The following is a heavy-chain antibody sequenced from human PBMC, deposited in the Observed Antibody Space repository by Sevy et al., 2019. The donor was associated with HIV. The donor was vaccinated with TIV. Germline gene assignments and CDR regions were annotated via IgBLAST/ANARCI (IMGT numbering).Heavy chain of an antibody. CDR3: AGGGALDY. CDR2: IKQDGSEK. Sequence: VGSLRLSCAASEFTFSAYWMTWIRQAPGKGLEWVANIKQDGSEKYYGDSVKGRFTISRDNAKNSLYLQMNSLRVEDTAVYYCAGGGALDYWVQGTLVTVSS. V-gene: IGHV3-7*01. CDR1: EFTFSAYW. J-gene: IGHJ4*02. D-gene: IGHD1-26*01.